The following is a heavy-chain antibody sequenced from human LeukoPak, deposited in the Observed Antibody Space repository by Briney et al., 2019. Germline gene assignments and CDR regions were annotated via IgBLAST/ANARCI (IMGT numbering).Heavy chain of an antibody. V-gene: IGHV3-21*01. CDR1: GFTFAIHA. CDR3: ARDSGSYYAFDY. D-gene: IGHD1-26*01. Sequence: GGSLRLSCAASGFTFAIHAMTWVRQAPGKGLEWVSSISSGSGYIYYADSVKGRFTISRDNAKNSLYLQMNSLRAEDTAVYYCARDSGSYYAFDYWGQGTLVTVSS. J-gene: IGHJ4*02. CDR2: ISSGSGYI.